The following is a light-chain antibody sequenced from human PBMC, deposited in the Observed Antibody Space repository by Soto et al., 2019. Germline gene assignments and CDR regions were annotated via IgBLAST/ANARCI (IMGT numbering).Light chain of an antibody. J-gene: IGKJ2*01. Sequence: EIVLTQSPGTLSLSPGERATLSCRASQSVSRSYLAWYQQKPRQAPRLLIYDASSKATGIPDRFSGSGSGTDFTLTICRLDPEDWAEYYCQPCGSAPDTVGQGTKLEIK. CDR2: DAS. V-gene: IGKV3-20*01. CDR1: QSVSRSY. CDR3: QPCGSAPDT.